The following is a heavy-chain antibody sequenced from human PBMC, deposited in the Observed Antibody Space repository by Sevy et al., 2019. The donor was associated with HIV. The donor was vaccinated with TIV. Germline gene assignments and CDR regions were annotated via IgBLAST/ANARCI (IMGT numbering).Heavy chain of an antibody. D-gene: IGHD3-16*01. Sequence: SETLSLTCTVSGGSVSSGSYYWSWIRQPPGKGLEWIGYIYYSGSTNYNPSLKSRVTISLETSKDHFSLKMTSVTTADTAVYYCARDDPVMNAFDIWGQGTMVTVSS. CDR2: IYYSGST. J-gene: IGHJ3*02. V-gene: IGHV4-61*03. CDR3: ARDDPVMNAFDI. CDR1: GGSVSSGSYY.